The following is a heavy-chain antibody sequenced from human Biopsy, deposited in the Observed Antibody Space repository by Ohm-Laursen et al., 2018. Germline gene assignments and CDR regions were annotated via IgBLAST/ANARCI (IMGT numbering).Heavy chain of an antibody. D-gene: IGHD3-16*02. Sequence: SLRLSCAASGFTFHDYSMHWVRQAPDKGLEWVAGISYNGGDIGYGDSVRGRFTISRDNAKKSLSLQLHSLRLEDTALYYCAKGRSSMTDAFNMWGQGTMVTVSS. CDR3: AKGRSSMTDAFNM. CDR1: GFTFHDYS. J-gene: IGHJ3*02. V-gene: IGHV3-9*01. CDR2: ISYNGGDI.